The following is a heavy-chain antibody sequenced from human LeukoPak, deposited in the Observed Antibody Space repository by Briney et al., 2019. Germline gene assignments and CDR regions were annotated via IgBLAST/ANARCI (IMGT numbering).Heavy chain of an antibody. CDR2: IYYSGST. CDR1: GGSISSSNW. J-gene: IGHJ4*02. V-gene: IGHV4-31*11. Sequence: SETLSLTCAVSGGSISSSNWWSWVRQHPGKGLEWIGYIYYSGSTYYNPSLKSRVTISVDTSKNQFSLKQSSVTAADTAVYYCARSRDGCNLAFDYWGQGTLVTVSS. CDR3: ARSRDGCNLAFDY. D-gene: IGHD5-24*01.